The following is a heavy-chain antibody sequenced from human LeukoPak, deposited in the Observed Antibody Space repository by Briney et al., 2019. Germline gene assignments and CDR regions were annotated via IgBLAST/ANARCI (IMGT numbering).Heavy chain of an antibody. D-gene: IGHD1-7*01. V-gene: IGHV3-21*01. CDR3: ARGQENYGYTFDY. CDR2: ISSSSSYI. Sequence: GGSLRLSCAASGFTFSGYSMNWIRQAPGKGLEWVSSISSSSSYIYYADSVKGRFTISRDNAKNSLFLQMNSLRAEDTAVYYCARGQENYGYTFDYWGQGTLVTVSS. CDR1: GFTFSGYS. J-gene: IGHJ4*02.